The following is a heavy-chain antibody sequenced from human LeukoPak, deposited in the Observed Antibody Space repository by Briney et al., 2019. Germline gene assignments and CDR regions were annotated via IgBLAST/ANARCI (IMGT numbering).Heavy chain of an antibody. J-gene: IGHJ4*02. CDR3: ARDHDSSGLT. CDR1: GITISSCA. Sequence: GGSLRLSCETSGITISSCAMSWVRQAPGKGLEWVSAISGSGDGRYYADSVKGRFTISRDNAKNSLYLQMNSLRAEDTAVYYCARDHDSSGLTWGQGTLVTVSS. D-gene: IGHD3-22*01. V-gene: IGHV3-23*01. CDR2: ISGSGDGR.